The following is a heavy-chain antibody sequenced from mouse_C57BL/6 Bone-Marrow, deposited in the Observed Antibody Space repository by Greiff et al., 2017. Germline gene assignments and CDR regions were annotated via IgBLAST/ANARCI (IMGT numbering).Heavy chain of an antibody. J-gene: IGHJ2*01. D-gene: IGHD2-1*01. CDR1: GYTFTSYW. CDR2: IHPSDSDT. CDR3: AMAVTTSYYFDY. Sequence: QVQLKQPGAELVKPGASVKVSCKASGYTFTSYWMHWVKQRPGQGLEWIGRIHPSDSDTNYNQKFKGKATLTVDKSSSTAYMQLSSLTSEDSAVYYCAMAVTTSYYFDYWGQGTTLTVSS. V-gene: IGHV1-74*01.